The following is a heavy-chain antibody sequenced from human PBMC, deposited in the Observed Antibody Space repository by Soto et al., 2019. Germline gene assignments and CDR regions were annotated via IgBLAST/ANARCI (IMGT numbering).Heavy chain of an antibody. CDR1: GFTFSSYA. V-gene: IGHV3-23*01. J-gene: IGHJ5*02. CDR3: AKQVQLERYQWFDP. D-gene: IGHD1-1*01. CDR2: ISGSGGST. Sequence: GGSLRLSCAASGFTFSSYAMSWVRQAPGKGLEWVSVISGSGGSTYYADSVKGRFTISRDNSKNTLYLQMNSLRAEDTAVYYCAKQVQLERYQWFDPWGQGTLVTVSS.